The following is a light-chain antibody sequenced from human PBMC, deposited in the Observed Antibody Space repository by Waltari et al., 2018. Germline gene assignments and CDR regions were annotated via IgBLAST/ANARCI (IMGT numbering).Light chain of an antibody. V-gene: IGLV1-44*01. CDR1: SSNIGSAT. CDR3: ATWDASLNMMI. Sequence: QSVLTQPPSASGNPGQRVTISCSGSSSNIGSATVNWYQQLPGTDPNLFIHRNNQRPSGVPDRFSGSKSGTSASLAISGLQSEDEADYYCATWDASLNMMIFGGGTKLTVL. J-gene: IGLJ2*01. CDR2: RNN.